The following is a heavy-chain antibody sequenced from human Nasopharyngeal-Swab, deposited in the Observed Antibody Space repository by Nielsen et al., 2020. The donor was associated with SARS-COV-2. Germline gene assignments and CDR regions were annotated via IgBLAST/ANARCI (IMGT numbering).Heavy chain of an antibody. CDR2: MYPRDSDT. V-gene: IGHV5-51*01. Sequence: GESLKISCKGSGYSFSSYWIGWVLQMPGKGQEWMGTMYPRDSDTRYSPSFQGQVTISAHKSISTAYLQWSSLKASDTAMYYCATAYNGNYYWDYWGQGTLVTVSS. CDR1: GYSFSSYW. D-gene: IGHD1-7*01. J-gene: IGHJ4*02. CDR3: ATAYNGNYYWDY.